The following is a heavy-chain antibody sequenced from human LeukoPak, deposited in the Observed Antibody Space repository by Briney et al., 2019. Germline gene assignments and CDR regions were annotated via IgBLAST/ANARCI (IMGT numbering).Heavy chain of an antibody. J-gene: IGHJ6*02. D-gene: IGHD3-10*01. V-gene: IGHV4-30-2*01. CDR2: IYHSGSA. CDR3: AREGGVVRGVIDV. CDR1: GFTVSSNY. Sequence: LRLSCAASGFTVSSNYMSWVRQAPGKGLEWIGYIYHSGSAYYNPSLKSRVTISVDRSKNQFALKLSSVTAADTAVYYCAREGGVVRGVIDVWGQGITVTVSS.